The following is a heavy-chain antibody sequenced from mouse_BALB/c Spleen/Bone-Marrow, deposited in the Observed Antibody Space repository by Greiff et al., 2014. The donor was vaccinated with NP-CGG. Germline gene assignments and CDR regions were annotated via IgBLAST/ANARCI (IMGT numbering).Heavy chain of an antibody. CDR2: IWGDGST. Sequence: VKLVESGPGLVAPSQSLSITCTVSGFSLTSYGVNWVRQPPKKGLEWLGVIWGDGSTNYHSALISRLSISKDNSKSQIFLKLHSLQTDDTATYYCAKGGYADGFAYWGQGILVTVNA. D-gene: IGHD2-14*01. J-gene: IGHJ3*01. CDR3: AKGGYADGFAY. CDR1: GFSLTSYG. V-gene: IGHV2-3*01.